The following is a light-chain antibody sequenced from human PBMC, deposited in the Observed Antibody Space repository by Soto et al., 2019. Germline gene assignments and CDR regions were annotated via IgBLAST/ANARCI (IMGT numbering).Light chain of an antibody. V-gene: IGLV1-51*01. CDR2: DND. CDR3: GTWDTSLRTGWV. CDR1: SSNIGNHY. J-gene: IGLJ3*02. Sequence: QSALTQPASVSGSPGQSITISCSGGSSNIGNHYVSWYQQVPGTAPKLLIYDNDKRPSGIPDRFSGSKSGTSATLAITGLQTGDEGDYYCGTWDTSLRTGWVFGGGTKLTVL.